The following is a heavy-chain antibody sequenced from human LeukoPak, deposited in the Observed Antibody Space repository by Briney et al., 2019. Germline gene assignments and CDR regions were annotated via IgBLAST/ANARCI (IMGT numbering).Heavy chain of an antibody. Sequence: GGSLRLSCAASGFSFSNAWMTWVRQAPGKGLEWVSAISGSGGSTYYADSVKGRFTISRDNSKNTLYLQMNSLRAEDTAVYYCARGGSYLSAFDIWGQGTMVTVSS. V-gene: IGHV3-23*01. CDR2: ISGSGGST. D-gene: IGHD1-26*01. J-gene: IGHJ3*02. CDR1: GFSFSNAW. CDR3: ARGGSYLSAFDI.